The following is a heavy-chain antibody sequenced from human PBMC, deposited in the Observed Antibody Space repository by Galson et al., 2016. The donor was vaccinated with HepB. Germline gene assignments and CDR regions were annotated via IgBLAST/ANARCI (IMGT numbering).Heavy chain of an antibody. D-gene: IGHD6-13*01. J-gene: IGHJ3*01. CDR2: IYPGDSDT. CDR1: GYSFTTSW. V-gene: IGHV5-51*01. Sequence: QSGAEVKKPGESLKISCRASGYSFTTSWIAWVRQMPGKGLEWMGIIYPGDSDTRYSPSFQGQVTISADKSITTAYLQWSSLKAADTAIYFCARHEVEYSRSFDAFTFWGQGTIVTVSS. CDR3: ARHEVEYSRSFDAFTF.